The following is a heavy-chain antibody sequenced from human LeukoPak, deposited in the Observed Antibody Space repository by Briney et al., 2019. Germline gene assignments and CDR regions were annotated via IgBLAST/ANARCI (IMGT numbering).Heavy chain of an antibody. J-gene: IGHJ5*02. CDR2: ISRSSSPI. CDR1: GFSFSDYS. V-gene: IGHV3-48*01. D-gene: IGHD4-11*01. CDR3: ARRFNYVGWFDP. Sequence: PGGSLRLSCAASGFSFSDYSMNWVRQAPGKGLEWVSYISRSSSPIHYADSVNGRFTISRDNAKNSLYLQMNSLRAEDTAVYYCARRFNYVGWFDPWGQGTLVTVSS.